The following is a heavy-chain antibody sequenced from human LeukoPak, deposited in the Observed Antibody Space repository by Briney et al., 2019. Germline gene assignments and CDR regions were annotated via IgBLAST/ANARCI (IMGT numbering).Heavy chain of an antibody. J-gene: IGHJ6*03. CDR2: ISSSSSYI. Sequence: GGSLRLSCAASGFTFSSYSMNWVRQAPGKGLEWVSSISSSSSYIYYAASVKGRFTISRDNAKNSLYLQMNSLRAEDTAVYYCAKPSNPNYYYYYMDVWGKGTTVTVSS. CDR3: AKPSNPNYYYYYMDV. V-gene: IGHV3-21*01. CDR1: GFTFSSYS. D-gene: IGHD4-11*01.